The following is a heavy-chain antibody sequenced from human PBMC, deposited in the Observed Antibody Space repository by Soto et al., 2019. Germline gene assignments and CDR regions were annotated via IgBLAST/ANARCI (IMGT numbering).Heavy chain of an antibody. Sequence: SETLSLTCTFSCGSIISYYWSWIRQPPGKGLEWIGYIYYSGSTNYNPSLKSRVTISVDTSKNQFSLKLSSVTAADTAVYYCASFTPGWSYFDYWGQGTLVTVSS. CDR3: ASFTPGWSYFDY. J-gene: IGHJ4*02. D-gene: IGHD2-15*01. CDR1: CGSIISYY. V-gene: IGHV4-59*01. CDR2: IYYSGST.